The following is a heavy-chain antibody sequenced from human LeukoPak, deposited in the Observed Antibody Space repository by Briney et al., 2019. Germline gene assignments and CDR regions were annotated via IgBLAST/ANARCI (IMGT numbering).Heavy chain of an antibody. CDR3: ARDPGYCSSTSCYRPFDY. D-gene: IGHD2-2*01. J-gene: IGHJ4*02. Sequence: GGSLRLSCAASGFTFSSYSMNWVRQAPGKGLGWVSSISSSSSYIYYADSVKGRFTISRDNAKNSLYLQMNSLRAEDTAVYYCARDPGYCSSTSCYRPFDYWGQGTLVTVSS. CDR1: GFTFSSYS. CDR2: ISSSSSYI. V-gene: IGHV3-21*01.